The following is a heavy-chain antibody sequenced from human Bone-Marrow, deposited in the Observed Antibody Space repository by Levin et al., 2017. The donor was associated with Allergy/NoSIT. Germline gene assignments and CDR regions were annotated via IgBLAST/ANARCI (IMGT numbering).Heavy chain of an antibody. Sequence: ASVKVSCKASGYTFTSYDINWVRQATGQGLEWMGWMNPNSGNTGYAQKFQGRVTMTRNTSISTAYMELSSLRSEDTAVYYCARAPQLSTIFCQGNYGMDVWGQGTTVTVSS. D-gene: IGHD3-9*01. V-gene: IGHV1-8*01. J-gene: IGHJ6*02. CDR1: GYTFTSYD. CDR2: MNPNSGNT. CDR3: ARAPQLSTIFCQGNYGMDV.